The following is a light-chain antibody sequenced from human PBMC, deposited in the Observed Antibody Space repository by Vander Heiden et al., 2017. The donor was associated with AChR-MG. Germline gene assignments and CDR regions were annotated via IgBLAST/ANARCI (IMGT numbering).Light chain of an antibody. Sequence: DIQLTQSPSTLSASVADRATITCRASQSISSWLAWYQQKPWKAPKLLIYKASSLERGVPSRFSGSGSGTEFTLTISSLQPDDFATYYCHQDDSYPYTFGQGTRLEIK. J-gene: IGKJ5*01. CDR3: HQDDSYPYT. CDR1: QSISSW. V-gene: IGKV1-5*03. CDR2: KAS.